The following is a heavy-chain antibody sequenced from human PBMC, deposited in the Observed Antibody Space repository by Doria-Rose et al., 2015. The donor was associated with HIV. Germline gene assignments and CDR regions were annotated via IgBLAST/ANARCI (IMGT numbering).Heavy chain of an antibody. J-gene: IGHJ2*01. CDR1: GFTFSTFG. V-gene: IGHV3-30*03. CDR3: ARDLGIVPRGTYLDL. CDR2: LSYDGTNQ. Sequence: QVQLVESGGGVVQPGRSLRLSCAASGFTFSTFGMHWVRQAPGKGLEWVAVLSYDGTNQYYADSVKGRFTISRDNSKYTLYLQMNSLRPEDTAVYYCARDLGIVPRGTYLDLWGRGTLVTVSS. D-gene: IGHD6-13*01.